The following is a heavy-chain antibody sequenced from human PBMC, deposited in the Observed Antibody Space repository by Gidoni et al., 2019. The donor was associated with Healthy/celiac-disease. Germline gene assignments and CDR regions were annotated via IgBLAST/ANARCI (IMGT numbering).Heavy chain of an antibody. J-gene: IGHJ3*02. CDR2: IYYVGST. V-gene: IGHV4-4*02. Sequence: QVQLQESGPGLVKPSGTLSLTCAVPGGSISSSTWWSLVRQPPGNGLEWIGEIYYVGSTNYNASLKSRVTISVDKSKNQCSLKRSSVTAADTAVYYCASLRFLECLSLRDAFDIWGQGTMVTVSS. D-gene: IGHD3-3*01. CDR3: ASLRFLECLSLRDAFDI. CDR1: GGSISSSTW.